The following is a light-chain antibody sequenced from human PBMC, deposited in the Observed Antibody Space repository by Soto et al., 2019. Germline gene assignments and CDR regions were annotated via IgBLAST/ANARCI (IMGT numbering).Light chain of an antibody. Sequence: EIVLTQSPGTLSLSPGARSTLSCRASQSVSSSYLAWYQHKRGQAPRLLVYGASNRATGIPARFSGSGSGTDFTLTINSLEPEDFAVYYCQQRSNWPSITLGQGTRLEIK. CDR3: QQRSNWPSIT. V-gene: IGKV3-11*01. CDR2: GAS. J-gene: IGKJ5*01. CDR1: QSVSSSY.